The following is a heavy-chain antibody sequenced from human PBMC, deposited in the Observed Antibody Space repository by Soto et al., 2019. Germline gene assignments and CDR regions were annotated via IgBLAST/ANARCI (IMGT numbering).Heavy chain of an antibody. J-gene: IGHJ6*04. CDR2: IIPILGIA. CDR1: GGTFSSYT. D-gene: IGHD6-19*01. V-gene: IGHV1-69*02. Sequence: GASVKVSCKASGGTFSSYTISWVRQAPGQGLEWMGRIIPILGIANYAQKFQGRVTITADKSTSTAYMELSSLRSEDTAVYYCARGWSEQWLKGDVWGKGTTVTVSS. CDR3: ARGWSEQWLKGDV.